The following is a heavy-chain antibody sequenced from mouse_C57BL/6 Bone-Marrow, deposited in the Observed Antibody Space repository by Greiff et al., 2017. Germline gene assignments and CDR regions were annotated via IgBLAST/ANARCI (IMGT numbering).Heavy chain of an antibody. Sequence: VQLQQSGTVLARPGASVKMSCKTSGYTFTSYWMHWVKQRPGQGLEWIGAIYPGNSGTSYNHKFKGKAKLTAVTTASTAYMELSSLTNEDAAFYDCSGVKFAYWGQGTLITVSA. CDR3: SGVKFAY. D-gene: IGHD2-2*01. CDR2: IYPGNSGT. V-gene: IGHV1-5*01. CDR1: GYTFTSYW. J-gene: IGHJ3*01.